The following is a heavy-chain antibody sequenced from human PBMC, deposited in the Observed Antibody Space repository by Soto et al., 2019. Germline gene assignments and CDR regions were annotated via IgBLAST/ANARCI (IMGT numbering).Heavy chain of an antibody. CDR1: GGSVSSGSYY. Sequence: SETLSLTCTVSGGSVSSGSYYWSWIRQPPGKGLEWIGYIYYSGSTNYNPSLKSRVTISVDTSKNQFSLKLSSVTAADTAVYYCARDYYDSSGQGQVDYWGQGTMVTVSS. J-gene: IGHJ4*03. V-gene: IGHV4-61*01. CDR3: ARDYYDSSGQGQVDY. D-gene: IGHD3-22*01. CDR2: IYYSGST.